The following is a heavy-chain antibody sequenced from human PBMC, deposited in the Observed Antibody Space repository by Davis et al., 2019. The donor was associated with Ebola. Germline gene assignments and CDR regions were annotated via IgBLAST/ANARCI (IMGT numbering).Heavy chain of an antibody. Sequence: PGGSLRLSCAASGFTFSHYGMHWVRQAPGKGLEWVALIWYDGSKKYYAESVKGRFTISRDDSKNTLYLQMNSLRAEDTAVYYCAKDLVPDAIGHAFDIWGQGTMVTVSS. CDR1: GFTFSHYG. J-gene: IGHJ3*02. D-gene: IGHD2-2*02. CDR3: AKDLVPDAIGHAFDI. V-gene: IGHV3-33*06. CDR2: IWYDGSKK.